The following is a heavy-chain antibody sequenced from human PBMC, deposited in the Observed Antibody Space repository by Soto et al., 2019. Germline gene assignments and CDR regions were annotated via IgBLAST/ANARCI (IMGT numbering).Heavy chain of an antibody. D-gene: IGHD6-19*01. CDR1: GFTFSSYG. CDR3: ARAFGYSSGWLEY. CDR2: IWYDGSNK. J-gene: IGHJ4*02. Sequence: GGSLRLSCAASGFTFSSYGMHWVRQAPGKGLEWVAVIWYDGSNKYYADSVKGRFTISRDNSKNTLYLQMNSLRAEDTAVYYCARAFGYSSGWLEYWGQGTLVTVSS. V-gene: IGHV3-33*01.